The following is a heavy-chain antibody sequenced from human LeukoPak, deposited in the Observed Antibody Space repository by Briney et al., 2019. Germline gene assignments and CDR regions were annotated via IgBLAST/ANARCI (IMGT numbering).Heavy chain of an antibody. Sequence: SETLSLTCAVYGGSFSGYYWSWIRQPPGKGLEWIGEINHSGSTNYNPSLKSRVTISVDTSKNQFSLKLSSVTAADTAVYYCARLRYYYGSGSFGWFDPWGQGTLVTVSS. D-gene: IGHD3-10*01. CDR1: GGSFSGYY. CDR3: ARLRYYYGSGSFGWFDP. J-gene: IGHJ5*02. V-gene: IGHV4-34*01. CDR2: INHSGST.